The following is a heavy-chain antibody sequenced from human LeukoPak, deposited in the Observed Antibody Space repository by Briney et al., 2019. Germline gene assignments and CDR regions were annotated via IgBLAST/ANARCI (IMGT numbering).Heavy chain of an antibody. Sequence: ASVKVSCKASRYTFTGYYIHWLRQAPGQGLEWMGWINPNGGGTKYAQKFQGRVTVTGDTSINTAYMELSRLKSDDTAVYFCARDPYYTNSFDYWGQGTLVTVSS. J-gene: IGHJ4*02. CDR1: RYTFTGYY. D-gene: IGHD2/OR15-2a*01. CDR2: INPNGGGT. V-gene: IGHV1-2*02. CDR3: ARDPYYTNSFDY.